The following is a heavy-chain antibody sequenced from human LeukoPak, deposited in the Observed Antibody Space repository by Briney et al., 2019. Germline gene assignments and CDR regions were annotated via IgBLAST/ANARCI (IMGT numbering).Heavy chain of an antibody. CDR2: IYYSGST. J-gene: IGHJ6*03. CDR3: ARDANRIFGVVFTGYYYMDV. CDR1: GGSISSYY. D-gene: IGHD3-3*01. V-gene: IGHV4-59*01. Sequence: SETLSLTCTVSGGSISSYYWSWIRQPPGKGLEWIGCIYYSGSTNYNPSLKSRVTISVDTSKNQFSLKLSSVTAADTAVYYCARDANRIFGVVFTGYYYMDVWGKGTTVTVSS.